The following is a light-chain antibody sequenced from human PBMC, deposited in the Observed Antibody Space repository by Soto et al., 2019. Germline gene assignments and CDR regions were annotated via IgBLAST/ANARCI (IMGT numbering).Light chain of an antibody. CDR2: DVS. CDR3: CSYAGTTHV. J-gene: IGLJ1*01. Sequence: QSALTQPPSVSRSPGQSVTISCTGTSSDIGGYNYVSWYQQLPGKAPKVMIYDVSKRPSGVPDRFSGSNSGNTASLTISGLQAEDEADYYCCSYAGTTHVFGTGTKVTVL. V-gene: IGLV2-11*01. CDR1: SSDIGGYNY.